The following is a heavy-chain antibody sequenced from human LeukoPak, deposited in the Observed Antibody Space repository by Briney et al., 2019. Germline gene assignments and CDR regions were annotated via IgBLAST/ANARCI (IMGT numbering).Heavy chain of an antibody. CDR1: GYSLTGDY. Sequence: ASVKVSCMASGYSLTGDYMHWVRQAPGQGLEWMGWINPNSGGTNYAQKLQGRVTMTRDTSISTAYMELSRLRSDDTAVYYCARSSHVVVKDYWGQGTLVTVSS. J-gene: IGHJ4*02. V-gene: IGHV1-2*02. CDR3: ARSSHVVVKDY. CDR2: INPNSGGT. D-gene: IGHD3-22*01.